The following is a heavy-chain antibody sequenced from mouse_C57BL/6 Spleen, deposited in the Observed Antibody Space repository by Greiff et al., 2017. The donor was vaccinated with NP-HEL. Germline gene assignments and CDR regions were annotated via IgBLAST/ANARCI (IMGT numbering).Heavy chain of an antibody. V-gene: IGHV1-69*01. J-gene: IGHJ2*01. Sequence: QVQLKQPGAELVMPGASVKLSCKASGYTFTSYWMHWVKQRPGQGLEWIGEIDPSDSYTNYNQKFKGKSTLTVDKSSSTAYMQLSSLTSEDSAVYYCARPHYYGSSYDFDYWGQGTTLTVSS. CDR3: ARPHYYGSSYDFDY. D-gene: IGHD1-1*01. CDR1: GYTFTSYW. CDR2: IDPSDSYT.